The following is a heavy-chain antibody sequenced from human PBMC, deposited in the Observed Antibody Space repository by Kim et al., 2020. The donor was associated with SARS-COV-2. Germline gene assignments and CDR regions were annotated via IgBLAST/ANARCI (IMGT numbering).Heavy chain of an antibody. CDR1: GFTFDNFS. CDR3: AREPCCGGDCYAYYFDY. V-gene: IGHV3-21*01. Sequence: GGSLRLSCAASGFTFDNFSMNWVRQAPGKGPEWVSSITSGGPFIYYADSVKGRFTISRDNAKNSLYLQMDSLRAEDTAVYYCAREPCCGGDCYAYYFDYWGQGILVTVS. D-gene: IGHD2-21*02. CDR2: ITSGGPFI. J-gene: IGHJ4*02.